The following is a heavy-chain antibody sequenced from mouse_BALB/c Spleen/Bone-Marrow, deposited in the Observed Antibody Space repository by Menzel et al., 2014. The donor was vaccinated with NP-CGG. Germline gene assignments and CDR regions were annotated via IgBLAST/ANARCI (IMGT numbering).Heavy chain of an antibody. CDR3: ARYDGYFDY. CDR1: GYAFTDYL. D-gene: IGHD2-3*01. V-gene: IGHV1-54*01. Sequence: QVQLQQSGAELVRPGTSVKVFCKASGYAFTDYLMEWLKQRPGQGLEWIGVINPGSGSTNYNEKFKDKATLTADKSSSTAYMQLSSLTSDDSAVYFCARYDGYFDYWGQGTILTVSS. CDR2: INPGSGST. J-gene: IGHJ2*01.